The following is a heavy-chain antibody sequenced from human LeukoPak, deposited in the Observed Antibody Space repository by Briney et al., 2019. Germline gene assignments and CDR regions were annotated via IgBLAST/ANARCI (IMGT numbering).Heavy chain of an antibody. CDR1: GFMFSSYA. J-gene: IGHJ4*02. CDR3: AREKTTALTPGVDY. D-gene: IGHD4-23*01. Sequence: PGGSLRLSCAASGFMFSSYAISWVRQAPGKALEWVSAISGSGDRTYYANSVKGRLAISRDNSKNMLYLQMNSLRAEDTAVYYCAREKTTALTPGVDYWGQGTLVTVSS. CDR2: ISGSGDRT. V-gene: IGHV3-23*01.